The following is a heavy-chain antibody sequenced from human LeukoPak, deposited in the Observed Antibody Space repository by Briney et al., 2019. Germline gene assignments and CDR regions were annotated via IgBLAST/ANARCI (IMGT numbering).Heavy chain of an antibody. CDR3: AREGTNSSSFSFDP. J-gene: IGHJ5*02. V-gene: IGHV4-39*07. CDR1: GGSISSGSYY. Sequence: SETLSLTCTVSGGSISSGSYYWSWIRQPPGKGLEWIGEINHSGSTNYNPSLKSRVTISVDTSKNQFSLKLSSVTAADTAVYYCAREGTNSSSFSFDPWGQGTLVTVSS. CDR2: INHSGST. D-gene: IGHD6-13*01.